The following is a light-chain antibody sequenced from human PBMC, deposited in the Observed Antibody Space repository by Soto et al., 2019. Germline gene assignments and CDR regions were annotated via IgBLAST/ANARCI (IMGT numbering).Light chain of an antibody. CDR3: QRYGSSLWT. CDR1: QSISSSY. Sequence: ELVLTQSPGTLSLSPGERATLSCRTSQSISSSYLAWYQQNPGQAPRLLIYGASSRATGIPDRFSGSGSGTDFTLTISRLEPEDFAVYYCQRYGSSLWTFGQGTKVEIK. J-gene: IGKJ1*01. CDR2: GAS. V-gene: IGKV3-20*01.